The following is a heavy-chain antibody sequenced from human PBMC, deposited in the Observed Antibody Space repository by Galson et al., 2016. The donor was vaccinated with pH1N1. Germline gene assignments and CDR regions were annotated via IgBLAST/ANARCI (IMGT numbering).Heavy chain of an antibody. CDR3: ARDLGVVPAATSWFDP. CDR2: IIPLFGTT. D-gene: IGHD2-2*01. CDR1: GGTFSDSP. Sequence: SVKVSCKASGGTFSDSPISWARQAPGQGLEWMGGIIPLFGTTNYAQKFRGRVTITADESTSTAYMELSSLRYEDTAVYYCARDLGVVPAATSWFDPWGQGTLVSVSS. J-gene: IGHJ5*02. V-gene: IGHV1-69*13.